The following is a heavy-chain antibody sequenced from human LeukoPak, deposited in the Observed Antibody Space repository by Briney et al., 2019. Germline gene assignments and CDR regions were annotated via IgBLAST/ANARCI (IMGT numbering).Heavy chain of an antibody. CDR2: FYTGGST. CDR1: GGSISSYY. D-gene: IGHD6-19*01. Sequence: SETLSLTCTVSGGSISSYYWNWIRQSAGRGLEWIGRFYTGGSTNYNPSLKSRVTMSVDTSKNQFSLKLTSVIAADTAAYYCARDALDSSGWFYHGMDVWGQGTTVTVSS. J-gene: IGHJ6*02. V-gene: IGHV4-4*07. CDR3: ARDALDSSGWFYHGMDV.